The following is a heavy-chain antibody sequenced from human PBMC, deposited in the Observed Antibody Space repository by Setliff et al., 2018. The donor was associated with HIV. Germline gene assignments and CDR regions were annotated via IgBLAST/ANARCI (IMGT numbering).Heavy chain of an antibody. D-gene: IGHD6-19*01. J-gene: IGHJ4*02. V-gene: IGHV1-3*01. CDR3: ARGSCSGCYLSDY. Sequence: GASVKVSCKAFGYTFSTTAIHRVRQAPGQRLEWMGYINAGDDNTRYSEKFQGRVTITRDTSANTAYMELSSLRSEDTAVYYCARGSCSGCYLSDYWGLGTLVTVSS. CDR1: GYTFSTTA. CDR2: INAGDDNT.